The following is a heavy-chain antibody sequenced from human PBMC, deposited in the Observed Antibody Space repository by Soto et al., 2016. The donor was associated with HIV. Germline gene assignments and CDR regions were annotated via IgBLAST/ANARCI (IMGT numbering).Heavy chain of an antibody. J-gene: IGHJ6*02. V-gene: IGHV3-53*02. Sequence: EVQPVETGGGLIQPGGSLRLSCAASGFTVSSNYMSWVRQAPGKGLEWVSVIYSGGNTYYADSVKGRFAISRDNSKNTLYLQMNSLRAEDTAVYYCARGGYYYDSTVRGGGYYGMDVWGQGTTVTVSS. CDR2: IYSGGNT. CDR3: ARGGYYYDSTVRGGGYYGMDV. CDR1: GFTVSSNY. D-gene: IGHD3-22*01.